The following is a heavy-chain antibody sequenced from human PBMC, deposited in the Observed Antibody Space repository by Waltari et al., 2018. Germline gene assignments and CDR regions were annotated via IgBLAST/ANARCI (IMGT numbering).Heavy chain of an antibody. V-gene: IGHV1-24*01. D-gene: IGHD4-4*01. J-gene: IGHJ5*02. CDR1: GYTLTELS. Sequence: QVQLVQSGAEVKKPGASVKVSCKVSGYTLTELSMHWVRQAPGKGLEWMGGFEPEDGETIYAQKFQGRVTMTEDTSTDTAYMELSSLRSEDTAVYYCATVLPTVTTKTRLSENWFDPWGQGTLVTVSS. CDR3: ATVLPTVTTKTRLSENWFDP. CDR2: FEPEDGET.